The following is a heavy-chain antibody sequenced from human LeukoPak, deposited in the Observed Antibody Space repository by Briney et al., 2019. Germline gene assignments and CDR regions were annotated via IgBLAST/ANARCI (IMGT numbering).Heavy chain of an antibody. V-gene: IGHV4-4*02. CDR2: IYHSGST. J-gene: IGHJ4*02. D-gene: IGHD4-17*01. CDR1: GVSISSSNW. CDR3: ARALDYGALGY. Sequence: SGTLSLTCAVSGVSISSSNWWSWVRQPPGKGLEWIGEIYHSGSTNYNPSLKSRVTISVHKSKNQFSLKLSSVTAADTAVYYCARALDYGALGYWGQGTLVTVSS.